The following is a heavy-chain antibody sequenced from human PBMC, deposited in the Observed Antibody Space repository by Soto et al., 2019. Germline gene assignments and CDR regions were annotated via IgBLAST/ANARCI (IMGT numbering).Heavy chain of an antibody. CDR1: GGTFSSYA. Sequence: GASVKVSCKASGGTFSSYAISWVRQAPGQGLEWMGGIIPIFGTANYAQKFQGRVTITADESTSTAYMELSSLRSEDTAVYYCARDLYGYCSSTSCYGFDYWGQGTLVTVSS. D-gene: IGHD2-2*01. V-gene: IGHV1-69*13. CDR3: ARDLYGYCSSTSCYGFDY. J-gene: IGHJ4*02. CDR2: IIPIFGTA.